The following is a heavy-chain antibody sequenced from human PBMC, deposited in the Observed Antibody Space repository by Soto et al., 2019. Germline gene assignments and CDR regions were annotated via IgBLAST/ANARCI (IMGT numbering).Heavy chain of an antibody. J-gene: IGHJ2*01. Sequence: QVQLVQSGAEVKKPGSSVKVSCKASGGTFSSYAISWVRQAPGLGLEWMGGIIPMFGTTNYAQKFQGRVTITADESTSTAYMELSSLRSEDTAVYYCARVVTVVKSFHYWYFDLWGRGTLVTVSS. D-gene: IGHD2-15*01. CDR3: ARVVTVVKSFHYWYFDL. CDR2: IIPMFGTT. V-gene: IGHV1-69*12. CDR1: GGTFSSYA.